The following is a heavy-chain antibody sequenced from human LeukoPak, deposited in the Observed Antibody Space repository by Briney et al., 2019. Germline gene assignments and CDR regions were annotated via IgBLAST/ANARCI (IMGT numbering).Heavy chain of an antibody. CDR3: ARGTVTRFLNYYYYYYMDV. J-gene: IGHJ6*03. D-gene: IGHD4-11*01. CDR1: GYTFTSHD. V-gene: IGHV1-8*01. Sequence: ASVKVSCKASGYTFTSHDINWVRQATGQGLEWMGWMNPNSGNTGYAQKFQGRVTMTRNTSISTAYMELSSLRSEDTAVYYCARGTVTRFLNYYYYYYMDVWGKGTTVTVSS. CDR2: MNPNSGNT.